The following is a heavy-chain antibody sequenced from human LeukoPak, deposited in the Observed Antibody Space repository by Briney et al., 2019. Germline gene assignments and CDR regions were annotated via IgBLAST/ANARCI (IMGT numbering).Heavy chain of an antibody. CDR3: ARGVRAFGELYGHDAFDI. J-gene: IGHJ3*02. Sequence: SETLSLTCTVSGGSISSYYWSWIRQPPGKGLEWIGYIYYSGSTNYNPSLKSRVTISVDTSKNQFSLKLSSVTAAGTAVYYCARGVRAFGELYGHDAFDIWGQETMVTVSS. CDR2: IYYSGST. D-gene: IGHD3-10*01. CDR1: GGSISSYY. V-gene: IGHV4-59*01.